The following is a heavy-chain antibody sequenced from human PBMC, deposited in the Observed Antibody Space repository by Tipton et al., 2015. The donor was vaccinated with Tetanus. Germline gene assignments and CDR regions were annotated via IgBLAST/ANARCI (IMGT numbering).Heavy chain of an antibody. CDR1: SGSISSSDYS. D-gene: IGHD6-13*01. CDR2: VDYSGST. CDR3: ARLSIASTGTYGLTFYYGMDV. J-gene: IGHJ6*02. Sequence: LRLSCTVSSGSISSSDYSWGWIRQPPGRGLEWIGSVDYSGSTYYNPSLRSRVAISVDTSKNPFSLKLSSVTAADTAVYYCARLSIASTGTYGLTFYYGMDVWGPGTTVTVSS. V-gene: IGHV4-39*02.